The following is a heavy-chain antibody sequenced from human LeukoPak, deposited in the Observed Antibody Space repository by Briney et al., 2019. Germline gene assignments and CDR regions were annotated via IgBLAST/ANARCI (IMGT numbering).Heavy chain of an antibody. J-gene: IGHJ4*02. CDR1: GFSLSTSGVG. Sequence: SGPTLVNPTQTLTLTCTFSGFSLSTSGVGVGWIRQPPRKALEWLALIYWDDDKRYSPSLKNRLTITKDTSKNQVVLTMTNMDPVDTATYYCAHSNDYYDSSGYSFDYWGQGTLVTVSS. CDR2: IYWDDDK. CDR3: AHSNDYYDSSGYSFDY. V-gene: IGHV2-5*02. D-gene: IGHD3-22*01.